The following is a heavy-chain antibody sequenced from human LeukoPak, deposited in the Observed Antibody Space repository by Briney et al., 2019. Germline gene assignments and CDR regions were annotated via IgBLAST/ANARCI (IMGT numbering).Heavy chain of an antibody. V-gene: IGHV4-34*01. CDR3: ARGIFGIFGGLGFDY. D-gene: IGHD3-3*01. CDR1: GGTFSGYY. J-gene: IGHJ4*02. CDR2: INHSGST. Sequence: SSETLSLTCTVYGGTFSGYYWNWIRQPPGKGLEWIGEINHSGSTNYNASLKSRVTISVDTANNQFSVKLSSVTAADTAVYYCARGIFGIFGGLGFDYWGQGTLVTVSS.